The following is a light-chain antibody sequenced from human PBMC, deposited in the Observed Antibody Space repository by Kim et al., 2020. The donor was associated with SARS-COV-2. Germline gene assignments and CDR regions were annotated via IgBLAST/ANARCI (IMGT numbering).Light chain of an antibody. CDR2: GAS. Sequence: EIVMTQSPATLSVSPGERATLSCRASQSISSNLAWYQHKPGQAPRLLIHGASTRATDIPARFSGSGSGTEFTLTMSSLQSEDFAIYYCQQYNNWPHTFGGGTKVDIK. CDR3: QQYNNWPHT. V-gene: IGKV3-15*01. CDR1: QSISSN. J-gene: IGKJ4*01.